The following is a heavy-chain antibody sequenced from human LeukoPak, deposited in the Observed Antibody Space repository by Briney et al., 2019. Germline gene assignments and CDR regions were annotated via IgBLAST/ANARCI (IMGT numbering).Heavy chain of an antibody. CDR2: IYYTGGT. CDR1: GGSISPYY. J-gene: IGHJ5*01. D-gene: IGHD4-11*01. V-gene: IGHV4-59*01. CDR3: ARDPRPNSNNRFDS. Sequence: SETLSLTCTVSGGSISPYYWNWIRQTPGKGLEWIGHIYYTGGTNYNPSLKSRLTISLDTSKNQFSLSLSSVTAADTAVYYCARDPRPNSNNRFDSWGQGTLVTVSP.